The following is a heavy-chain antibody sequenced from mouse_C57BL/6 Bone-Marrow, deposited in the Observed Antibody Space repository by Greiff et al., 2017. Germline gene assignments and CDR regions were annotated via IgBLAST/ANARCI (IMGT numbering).Heavy chain of an antibody. J-gene: IGHJ2*01. CDR3: ARGGYYYGSSPWYFDY. V-gene: IGHV1-47*01. CDR2: FHPYNDDT. Sequence: VKLMESGAELVKPGASVKMSCKASGYTFTTYPIEWMKQNHGKSLEWIGNFHPYNDDTKYNEKFKGKATLTVEKSSSTVYLELSRLTSDDSAVYYCARGGYYYGSSPWYFDYWGQGTTLTVSS. CDR1: GYTFTTYP. D-gene: IGHD1-1*01.